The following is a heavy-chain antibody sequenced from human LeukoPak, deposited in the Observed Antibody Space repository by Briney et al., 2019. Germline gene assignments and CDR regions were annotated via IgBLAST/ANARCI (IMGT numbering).Heavy chain of an antibody. Sequence: GGSLRLSCAASGFTFSSYGMTWVRQAPGKGLEWVSDISAGGGNTYYADSVKGRFTISRDNSKNTLSLLMNRLRAEDTAVYYCARDLVSSGWRPQYFDLWGRGTLVTVSS. CDR3: ARDLVSSGWRPQYFDL. J-gene: IGHJ2*01. CDR2: ISAGGGNT. CDR1: GFTFSSYG. V-gene: IGHV3-23*01. D-gene: IGHD6-19*01.